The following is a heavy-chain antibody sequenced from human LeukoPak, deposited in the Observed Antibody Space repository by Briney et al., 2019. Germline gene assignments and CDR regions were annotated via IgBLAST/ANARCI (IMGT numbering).Heavy chain of an antibody. CDR2: IYYSGST. Sequence: SETLSLTCTVSGGSISSSSYYWGWIRQPPGKGLEWIGSIYYSGSTYYNPSLKSRVTISVDTSKNQFSLKLSSVTAADTAVYYCARVTGGGALARYFDYWGQGTLVTVSS. CDR3: ARVTGGGALARYFDY. D-gene: IGHD1-26*01. V-gene: IGHV4-39*07. J-gene: IGHJ4*02. CDR1: GGSISSSSYY.